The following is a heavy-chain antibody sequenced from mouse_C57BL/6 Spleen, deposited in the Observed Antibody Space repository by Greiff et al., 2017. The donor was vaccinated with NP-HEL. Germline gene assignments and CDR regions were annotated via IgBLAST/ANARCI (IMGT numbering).Heavy chain of an antibody. J-gene: IGHJ1*03. V-gene: IGHV5-16*01. Sequence: EVQRVESEGGLVQPGSSMKLSCTASGFTFSDYYMAWVRQVPEKGLEWVANINYDGSSTYYLDSLKSRFIISRDNAKNILYLQMSSLKSEDTATYYCARLFITTVVATDGYFDVWGTGTTVTVSS. CDR2: INYDGSST. D-gene: IGHD1-1*01. CDR1: GFTFSDYY. CDR3: ARLFITTVVATDGYFDV.